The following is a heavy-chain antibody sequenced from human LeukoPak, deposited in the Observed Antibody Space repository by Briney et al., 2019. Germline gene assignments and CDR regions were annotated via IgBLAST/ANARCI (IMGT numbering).Heavy chain of an antibody. CDR1: GGSISSSSNY. D-gene: IGHD7-27*01. Sequence: SETLSLTCTVSGGSISSSSNYWGWIRQPPGKGLEWIGSIYYSGTTYYNPSLKSRITMSVDASQNQFSLNLRSVTAADTAMYYCVANWGWPGSTVFIDYWGQGTLVTVSS. CDR2: IYYSGTT. J-gene: IGHJ4*02. CDR3: VANWGWPGSTVFIDY. V-gene: IGHV4-39*07.